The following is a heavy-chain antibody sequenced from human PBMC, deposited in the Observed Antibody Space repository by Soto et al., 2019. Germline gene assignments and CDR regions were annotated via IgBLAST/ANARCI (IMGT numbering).Heavy chain of an antibody. Sequence: GGSLRLSCSASGFTFSSYAMHWVRQAPGKGLEYVSAISSNGGSTYYAESVKGRFTISRDNSKNTLYLQMSSLRAEDTAVYYCVKNPDIAVAGPHNYFDYWGQGTLVTVSS. CDR2: ISSNGGST. D-gene: IGHD6-19*01. CDR1: GFTFSSYA. J-gene: IGHJ4*02. V-gene: IGHV3-64D*08. CDR3: VKNPDIAVAGPHNYFDY.